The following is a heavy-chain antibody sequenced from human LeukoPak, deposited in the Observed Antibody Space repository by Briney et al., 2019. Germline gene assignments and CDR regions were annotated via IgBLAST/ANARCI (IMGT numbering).Heavy chain of an antibody. Sequence: ASVKVSCKASGYTFTGYYMHWVRQAPGQGLEWMGWINPNSGGTNYAQKFQGRVTMTRDTSISTAYMELSRLRSDDTAVYYCARFPSYYYHSSGSGLDYWCQGTLVTVSS. V-gene: IGHV1-2*02. CDR1: GYTFTGYY. CDR2: INPNSGGT. J-gene: IGHJ4*02. D-gene: IGHD3-22*01. CDR3: ARFPSYYYHSSGSGLDY.